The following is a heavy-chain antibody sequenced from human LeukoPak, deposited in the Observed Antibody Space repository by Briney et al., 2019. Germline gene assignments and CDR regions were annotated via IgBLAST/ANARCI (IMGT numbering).Heavy chain of an antibody. J-gene: IGHJ4*02. CDR2: IGTAGDT. D-gene: IGHD3-3*01. V-gene: IGHV3-13*01. CDR3: ARGTTWSPLDFDY. Sequence: PGGSLRLSCAASGFTFSRYDMHWVRQATGKGLEWVSGIGTAGDTYYAGSVRGRFTISRDNAKDSLYLQMNSLRAEDTAVYFCARGTTWSPLDFDYWGQGTLVTVSS. CDR1: GFTFSRYD.